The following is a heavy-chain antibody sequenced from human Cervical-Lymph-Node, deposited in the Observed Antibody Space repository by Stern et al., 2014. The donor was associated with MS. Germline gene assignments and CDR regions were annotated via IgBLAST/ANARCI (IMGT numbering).Heavy chain of an antibody. CDR1: GGPISGYD. J-gene: IGHJ4*02. Sequence: VQLVESGPGLVKPSETLSLTCTVSGGPISGYDLSWIRQPPGKGLEWIGHIYYSGGTNYMPSLKSRVSISIDTPKNQFSLKLSSVTAADTAVYYCARSRDAYSPLAYWGQGALVTVSS. D-gene: IGHD5-24*01. V-gene: IGHV4-59*01. CDR2: IYYSGGT. CDR3: ARSRDAYSPLAY.